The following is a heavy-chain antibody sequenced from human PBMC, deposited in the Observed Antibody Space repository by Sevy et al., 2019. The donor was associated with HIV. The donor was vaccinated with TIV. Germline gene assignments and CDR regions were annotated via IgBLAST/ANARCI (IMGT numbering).Heavy chain of an antibody. CDR1: GYTFTGYY. CDR3: TRSAAEAKNFYCGGDCYSDY. Sequence: ASVKVSCKASGYTFTGYYLHWVRQAPGQGLEWMGWINPKSGGTNYAPKFQGRVTMTRDTSIRTASMELSRLRSDDTAVYYCTRSAAEAKNFYCGGDCYSDYWGQGTLVTVSS. V-gene: IGHV1-2*02. J-gene: IGHJ4*02. CDR2: INPKSGGT. D-gene: IGHD2-21*02.